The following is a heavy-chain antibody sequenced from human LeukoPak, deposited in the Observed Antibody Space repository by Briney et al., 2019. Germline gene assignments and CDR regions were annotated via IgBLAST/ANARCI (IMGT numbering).Heavy chain of an antibody. Sequence: GGSLRLSCAASGFTFSDYYMSWIRQAPGKGLEWVSYISSSGSTIYYADSVKGRFTISRDNAKNSLYLQMNSLRAEDTAVYYCARADDIVVVPAAHMGGAFDIWGQGTMVTVSS. CDR1: GFTFSDYY. CDR3: ARADDIVVVPAAHMGGAFDI. J-gene: IGHJ3*02. V-gene: IGHV3-11*01. D-gene: IGHD2-2*01. CDR2: ISSSGSTI.